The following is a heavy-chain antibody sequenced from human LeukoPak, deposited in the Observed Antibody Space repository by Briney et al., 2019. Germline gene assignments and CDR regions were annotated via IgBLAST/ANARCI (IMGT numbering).Heavy chain of an antibody. Sequence: SETLSLTCAVYGGSFSGYYWSWIRQPPGKGLEWIGSIYYSGSTYYNPSLKSRVTISVDTSKNQFSLKLSSVTAADTAVYYCARDLVVITARNFDYWGQGTLVTVSS. CDR3: ARDLVVITARNFDY. J-gene: IGHJ4*02. D-gene: IGHD3-22*01. V-gene: IGHV4-34*01. CDR1: GGSFSGYY. CDR2: IYYSGST.